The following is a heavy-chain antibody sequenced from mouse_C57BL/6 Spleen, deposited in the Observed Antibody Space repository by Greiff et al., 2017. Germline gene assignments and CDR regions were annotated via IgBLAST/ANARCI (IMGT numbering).Heavy chain of an antibody. D-gene: IGHD1-1*01. Sequence: EVQLQESGPGLVKPSQTLSLTCSVTGYSITSGYYWNWIRQFPGNKLEWMGYISYDGSNNYNPSLKNRISITRDTSKNQCFLKLNSVTTEDTATYCCARDHDYGSSYFDYWGQGTTLTVSS. J-gene: IGHJ2*01. CDR1: GYSITSGYY. CDR3: ARDHDYGSSYFDY. CDR2: ISYDGSN. V-gene: IGHV3-6*01.